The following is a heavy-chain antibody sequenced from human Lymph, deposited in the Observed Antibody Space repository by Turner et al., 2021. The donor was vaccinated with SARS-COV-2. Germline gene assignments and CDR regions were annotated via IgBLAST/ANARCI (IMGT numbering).Heavy chain of an antibody. CDR2: NYSGGST. V-gene: IGHV3-66*01. J-gene: IGHJ3*01. Sequence: EVQLVTSAGGLVQPGGSLVYSCAASGIIVSRHYRSVVRQAPGKVLGWVSVNYSGGSTYYADSVKGRFTISRDNSKNTLYLQMNSLRAEDTAVYYCARDFREGAFDFWGQGTMVTISS. D-gene: IGHD3-10*01. CDR3: ARDFREGAFDF. CDR1: GIIVSRHY.